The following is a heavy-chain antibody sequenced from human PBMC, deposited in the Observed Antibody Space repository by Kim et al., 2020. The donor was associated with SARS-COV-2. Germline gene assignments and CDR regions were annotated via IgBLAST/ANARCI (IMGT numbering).Heavy chain of an antibody. J-gene: IGHJ3*02. Sequence: GGSLRLSCATSGFTFSAYDMNWVRQAPGKGLEWLSFITKSSTTIYYADSVKGRFTISRDNAKNSLCLQMNSLRDEDTALYYCVRARMGGAFDMWGQGTVVTVSS. CDR2: ITKSSTTI. V-gene: IGHV3-48*02. CDR3: VRARMGGAFDM. D-gene: IGHD3-16*01. CDR1: GFTFSAYD.